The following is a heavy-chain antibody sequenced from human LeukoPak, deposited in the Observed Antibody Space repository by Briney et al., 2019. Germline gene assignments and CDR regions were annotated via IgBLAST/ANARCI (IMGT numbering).Heavy chain of an antibody. J-gene: IGHJ4*02. Sequence: GGSLRLSCAASGFTFSSAWMTWVRQAPGKGLEWVAKINQHGSEKNYADSVKGRFTISRDNAKNSVYLQMNTLRAEDTGVYYCARGSRPVYDFWAGWTVDYWGRGTLVTVSS. CDR3: ARGSRPVYDFWAGWTVDY. CDR1: GFTFSSAW. D-gene: IGHD3-3*01. CDR2: INQHGSEK. V-gene: IGHV3-7*04.